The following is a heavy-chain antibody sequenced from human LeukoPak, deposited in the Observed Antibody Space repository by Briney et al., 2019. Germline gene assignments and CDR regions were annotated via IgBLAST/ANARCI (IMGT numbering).Heavy chain of an antibody. J-gene: IGHJ4*02. CDR1: GGSISGLY. D-gene: IGHD6-19*01. CDR2: LYGSGYN. CDR3: ARETSLVGFASGLGSNY. V-gene: IGHV4-59*01. Sequence: PSETVSLTCTVSGGSISGLYWSWMRPRPGKGLEWIGYLYGSGYNNYNPSLESRVTMSIDTSKTPFSLKLTSVTAADALTYYCARETSLVGFASGLGSNYWGERILVTVPS.